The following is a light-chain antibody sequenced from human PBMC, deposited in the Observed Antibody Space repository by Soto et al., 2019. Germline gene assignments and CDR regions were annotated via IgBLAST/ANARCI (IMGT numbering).Light chain of an antibody. CDR1: QTVRNNY. V-gene: IGKV3D-20*02. Sequence: EFVLTQSPGTQSLSPGERATLSCRASQTVRNNYLAWYQQKPGQAPRLLIYDASSRATGIPDRFSGGGSGTDFTLTISSLGPEDFAVYYCQQRSNWLTFGGGTKVDIK. CDR2: DAS. J-gene: IGKJ4*01. CDR3: QQRSNWLT.